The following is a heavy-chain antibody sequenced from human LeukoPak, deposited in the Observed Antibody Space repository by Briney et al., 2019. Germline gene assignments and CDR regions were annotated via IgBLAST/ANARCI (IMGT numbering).Heavy chain of an antibody. CDR2: INPNSGGP. CDR3: ARDGRASGTLDFDY. CDR1: GYSFSGFY. Sequence: ASVKVSCKASGYSFSGFYIHWVRQAPGQGLEWMGWINPNSGGPNYEQKFQGRVTMTRDTSISTAYMELSRVTSDDTAVYYCARDGRASGTLDFDYWGQGTQVTVSS. V-gene: IGHV1-2*02. J-gene: IGHJ4*02. D-gene: IGHD3-10*01.